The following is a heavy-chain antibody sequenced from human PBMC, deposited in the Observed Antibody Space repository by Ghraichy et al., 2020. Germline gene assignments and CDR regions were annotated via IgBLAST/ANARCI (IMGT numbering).Heavy chain of an antibody. J-gene: IGHJ3*02. CDR1: GFTFSSYW. V-gene: IGHV3-74*01. D-gene: IGHD3-10*01. Sequence: GGSLRLSCVASGFTFSSYWMHWVRQTPGKGLVWVSRINREGSGTYYSDSVKGRFTISRDNAKDTLYLQMNSLTVEDTAVYYCAREQLEDAFDIWGQGTMVTVSS. CDR3: AREQLEDAFDI. CDR2: INREGSGT.